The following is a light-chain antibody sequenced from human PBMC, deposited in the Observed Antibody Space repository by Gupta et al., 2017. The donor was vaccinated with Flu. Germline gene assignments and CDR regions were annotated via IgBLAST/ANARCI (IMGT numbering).Light chain of an antibody. CDR3: QAWDSSIGV. V-gene: IGLV3-1*01. CDR1: KLGGKF. Sequence: SYELSLAASVSVSPGQTASISCSGDKLGGKFTSWYQQKPGQSPVLVIYEDDKRPSGSPERFSGSNSGNTATLTISGTQAMDEADYYCQAWDSSIGVFGGGTKLTVL. J-gene: IGLJ3*02. CDR2: EDD.